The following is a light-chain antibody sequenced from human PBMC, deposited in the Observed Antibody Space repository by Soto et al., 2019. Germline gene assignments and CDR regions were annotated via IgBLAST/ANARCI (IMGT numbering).Light chain of an antibody. CDR2: LDSDGSH. Sequence: QLVLTQSPSASASLGASVKLTCTLSSGHSSYAIAWHQQQPEKGPRYLMKLDSDGSHTKGDAIPDRFSGSSSGAERYLTISSLQSEDEADYYCQTWGTGIHVVFCGGTKPTVL. CDR1: SGHSSYA. CDR3: QTWGTGIHVV. J-gene: IGLJ2*01. V-gene: IGLV4-69*01.